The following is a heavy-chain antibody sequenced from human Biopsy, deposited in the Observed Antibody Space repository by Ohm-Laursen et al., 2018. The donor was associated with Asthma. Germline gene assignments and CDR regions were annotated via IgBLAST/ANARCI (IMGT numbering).Heavy chain of an antibody. Sequence: SLRLSCTASGFTFSNYGMHWVRQAPGKGLDWVAVISFDGSNKNYTDSVKGQFTISRDNSRNTLHLQMNSLRAEDTAVYYCAKDVFPGWELRRGPDYWGQGTLVTVSS. J-gene: IGHJ4*02. CDR3: AKDVFPGWELRRGPDY. CDR2: ISFDGSNK. V-gene: IGHV3-30*18. CDR1: GFTFSNYG. D-gene: IGHD1-26*01.